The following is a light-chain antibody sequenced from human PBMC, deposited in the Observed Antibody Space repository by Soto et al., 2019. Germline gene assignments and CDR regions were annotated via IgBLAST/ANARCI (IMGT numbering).Light chain of an antibody. J-gene: IGLJ2*01. V-gene: IGLV1-47*01. CDR1: SSKIGSNY. Sequence: QSVLTQPPSASGTPGQRVTIYCSGSSSKIGSNYVYWYQQLPGTVPQLLIYRNSERPAGVPDRFSGSKSGTSASLAISGLRSEDEADYYCAAWDDSLSGVVFGGGTQLPVL. CDR3: AAWDDSLSGVV. CDR2: RNS.